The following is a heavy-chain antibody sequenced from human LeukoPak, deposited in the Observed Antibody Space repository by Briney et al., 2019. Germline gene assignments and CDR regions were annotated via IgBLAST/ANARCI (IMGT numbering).Heavy chain of an antibody. J-gene: IGHJ4*02. CDR1: AVSINGRNYS. Sequence: SETLSLTCAVSAVSINGRNYSWGWIRQPPWKGLEWVGYALYTGSTEYNPALKSRVTISLDTSNNQFFLRLSSMTAADTAVYYCAIYNGYSYGIDSWGQGRLVTVSS. D-gene: IGHD5-18*01. CDR3: AIYNGYSYGIDS. CDR2: ALYTGST. V-gene: IGHV4-61*05.